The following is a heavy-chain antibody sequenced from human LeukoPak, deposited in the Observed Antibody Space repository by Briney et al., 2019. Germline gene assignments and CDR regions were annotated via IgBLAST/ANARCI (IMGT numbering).Heavy chain of an antibody. CDR3: AREQLGYCSSTSCPLDY. D-gene: IGHD2-2*01. Sequence: GASVKVSCKASGGTFSSYAISWVRQAPGQGLEWMGWISAYNGNTNYAQKLQGRVTMTTDTSTSTAYMELRSLRSDDTAVYYCAREQLGYCSSTSCPLDYWGQGTLVTVSS. CDR2: ISAYNGNT. CDR1: GGTFSSYA. J-gene: IGHJ4*02. V-gene: IGHV1-18*01.